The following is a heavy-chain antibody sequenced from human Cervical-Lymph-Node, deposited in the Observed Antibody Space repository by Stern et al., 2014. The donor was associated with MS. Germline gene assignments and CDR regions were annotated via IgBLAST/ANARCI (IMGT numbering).Heavy chain of an antibody. CDR3: ALSSETSDRWYSLGYDL. V-gene: IGHV1-69*01. CDR2: IFPVFGTP. Sequence: VHLVESGAEVTKPGSSVKVCCKASGGTFSKFPSSWVRQAPGQGLEWMGGIFPVFGTPTYAQEFRGRVTITADVSTSTVYMELSSLRSDDTAVYYCALSSETSDRWYSLGYDLWGQGTLVTVSS. CDR1: GGTFSKFP. D-gene: IGHD6-13*01. J-gene: IGHJ5*02.